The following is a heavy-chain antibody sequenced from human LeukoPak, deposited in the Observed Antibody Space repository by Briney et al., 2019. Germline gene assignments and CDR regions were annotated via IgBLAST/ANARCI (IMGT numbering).Heavy chain of an antibody. V-gene: IGHV3-23*01. CDR3: AKGLKWFGEMPIPLYYYYGMDV. Sequence: PGGSLRLSCAASGFSFSDHYMSWIRQAPGKGLEWVSAISGSGGSTYYADSVKGRFTISRDNSKNTLYLQMNSLRAEDTAVYYCAKGLKWFGEMPIPLYYYYGMDVWGQGTTVTVSS. D-gene: IGHD3-10*01. CDR2: ISGSGGST. J-gene: IGHJ6*02. CDR1: GFSFSDHY.